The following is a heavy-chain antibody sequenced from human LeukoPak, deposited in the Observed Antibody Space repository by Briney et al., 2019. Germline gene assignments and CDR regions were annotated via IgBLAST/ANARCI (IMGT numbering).Heavy chain of an antibody. J-gene: IGHJ4*02. Sequence: ASVKVSCKASGYTFSSYGITWVRQAPGQGLEWMGWVTTYNGNTKYAQKLQGRVTITADESTSTAYMELSSLRSEDTAVYYCARDLSSGWYIFGYWGQGTLVTVSS. CDR3: ARDLSSGWYIFGY. V-gene: IGHV1-18*01. CDR2: VTTYNGNT. CDR1: GYTFSSYG. D-gene: IGHD6-19*01.